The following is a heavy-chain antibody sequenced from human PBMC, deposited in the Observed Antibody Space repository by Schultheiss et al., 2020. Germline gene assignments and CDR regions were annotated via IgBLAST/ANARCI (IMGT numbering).Heavy chain of an antibody. J-gene: IGHJ6*02. D-gene: IGHD4-23*01. CDR3: ARDRWGMDV. Sequence: GESLKISCAASGFTFSSYGMHWVRQAPGKGLEWVSVIYSGGSTYYADSVKGRFTISRDNSKNTLYLQMNSLRAEDTAVYYCARDRWGMDVWGQGTTVTVS. CDR1: GFTFSSYG. V-gene: IGHV3-66*01. CDR2: IYSGGST.